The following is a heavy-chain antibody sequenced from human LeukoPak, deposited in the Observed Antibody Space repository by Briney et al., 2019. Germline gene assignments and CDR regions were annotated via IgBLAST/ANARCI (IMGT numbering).Heavy chain of an antibody. Sequence: SSETLSLTCTVSGGSISSGGYYWSWIRQHPGKGLEWIGYIYYSGSTYYNPSLKSRVTISVDTSKNQFSLKLSSVTAADTAVYYCARGPRITMVRGARRGYYFDYWGQGTLVTVSS. CDR2: IYYSGST. J-gene: IGHJ4*02. CDR3: ARGPRITMVRGARRGYYFDY. V-gene: IGHV4-31*03. CDR1: GGSISSGGYY. D-gene: IGHD3-10*01.